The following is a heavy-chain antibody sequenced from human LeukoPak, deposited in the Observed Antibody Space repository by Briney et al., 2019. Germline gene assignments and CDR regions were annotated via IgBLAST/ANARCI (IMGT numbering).Heavy chain of an antibody. CDR1: GYTFTGYY. D-gene: IGHD2-2*01. J-gene: IGHJ3*02. Sequence: ASVKVSCKASGYTFTGYYMHWVRQAPGQGLEWMGWINPNSGGTNYAQKFQGRVTMTRDTSISTAHMELSRLRSDDTAVYYCAREGTVVPTADDAFDIWGQGTMVTVSS. V-gene: IGHV1-2*02. CDR2: INPNSGGT. CDR3: AREGTVVPTADDAFDI.